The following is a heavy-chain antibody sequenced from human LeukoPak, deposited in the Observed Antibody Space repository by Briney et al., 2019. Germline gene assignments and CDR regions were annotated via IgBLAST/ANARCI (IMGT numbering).Heavy chain of an antibody. D-gene: IGHD6-13*01. J-gene: IGHJ6*03. Sequence: ASVKLSCKASGYTFTSYYMHWVRQAPGQGLEWMGIINTSGGSTSYAQTFQGRVTMTRDMSTSTVYMELSSLRSEDTAVYYWARAERYSSSWYDPYYYMDVWGKGTTVTVSS. CDR1: GYTFTSYY. CDR2: INTSGGST. CDR3: ARAERYSSSWYDPYYYMDV. V-gene: IGHV1-46*01.